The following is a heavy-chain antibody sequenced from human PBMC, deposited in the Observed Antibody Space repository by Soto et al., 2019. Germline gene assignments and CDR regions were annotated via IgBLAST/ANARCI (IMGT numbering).Heavy chain of an antibody. CDR2: IYYSGST. J-gene: IGHJ4*02. CDR3: ARHPIAVAGTYYFDY. V-gene: IGHV4-39*01. CDR1: GGSISSSSYY. Sequence: SETLSLTCTVSGGSISSSSYYWGWIRQPPGKGLEWIGSIYYSGSTYYNPSLKSRVAISVDTSKNQFSLKLSSVTAADTAVYYCARHPIAVAGTYYFDYWGQGTLVTVS. D-gene: IGHD6-19*01.